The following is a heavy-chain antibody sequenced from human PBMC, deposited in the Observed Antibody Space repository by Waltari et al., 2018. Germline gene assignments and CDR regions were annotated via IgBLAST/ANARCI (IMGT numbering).Heavy chain of an antibody. Sequence: EVQLLESGGGLVQPGGSLRLSCAASGFTFGSSALSRVRQAPGKGLEWISGISGSSSSTYYADSVKGRFTISRDNSKNTLYLQMNSLRVEDTAVYFCAKVEGGIVTRYYALDIWGQGTMVTVSS. CDR3: AKVEGGIVTRYYALDI. J-gene: IGHJ3*02. V-gene: IGHV3-23*01. CDR2: ISGSSSST. CDR1: GFTFGSSA. D-gene: IGHD3-16*02.